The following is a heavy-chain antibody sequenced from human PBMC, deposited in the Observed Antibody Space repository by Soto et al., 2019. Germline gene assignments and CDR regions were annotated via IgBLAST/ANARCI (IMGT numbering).Heavy chain of an antibody. Sequence: PSQTLSLTCAISGDSVSSNSAAWNWIRQSTSRGLEWLGRTYYRSKWYNDYAVSVKSRITINPDTSKNQFSLQLNSVTPEDTAVYYCARAWYYDSSGYHLFDYWGQGTLVTVSS. J-gene: IGHJ4*02. CDR2: TYYRSKWYN. CDR1: GDSVSSNSAA. CDR3: ARAWYYDSSGYHLFDY. D-gene: IGHD3-22*01. V-gene: IGHV6-1*01.